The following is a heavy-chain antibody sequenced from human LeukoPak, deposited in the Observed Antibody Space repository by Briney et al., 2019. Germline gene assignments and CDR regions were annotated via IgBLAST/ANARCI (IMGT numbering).Heavy chain of an antibody. J-gene: IGHJ4*02. CDR2: ISSSGSTI. Sequence: GGFLRLSCAASGFTFSDYYMSWIRQAPGKGLEWDSYISSSGSTIYYADSVKGRFTISRDNAKNSLYLQMNSLRAEDTAVYYCARAAYYGSGSFDYWGQGTLVTVSS. D-gene: IGHD3-10*01. V-gene: IGHV3-11*01. CDR3: ARAAYYGSGSFDY. CDR1: GFTFSDYY.